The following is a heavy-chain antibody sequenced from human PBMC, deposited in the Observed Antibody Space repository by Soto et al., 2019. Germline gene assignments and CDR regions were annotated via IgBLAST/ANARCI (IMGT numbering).Heavy chain of an antibody. CDR1: GGSISSNW. CDR2: IYHSGST. D-gene: IGHD6-6*01. V-gene: IGHV4-4*02. CDR3: AIERAAARIFWFAS. Sequence: PSETLSLTCTVSGGSISSNWWSWVRQPPGKGLEWMGEIYHSGSTNYNPSLKSRITISVDMSKNQFSLKLSSVTAADTAVYYCAIERAAARIFWFASWGQGTLVTVSS. J-gene: IGHJ5*01.